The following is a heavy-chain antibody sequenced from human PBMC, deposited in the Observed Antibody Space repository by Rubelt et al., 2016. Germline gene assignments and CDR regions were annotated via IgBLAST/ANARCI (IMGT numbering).Heavy chain of an antibody. CDR1: GGSISSSSYY. CDR3: ARLMWGSVDFDYYHMDV. D-gene: IGHD3-9*01. J-gene: IGHJ6*03. V-gene: IGHV4-39*07. CDR2: LFHSGRT. Sequence: QLQLQESGPGLVKPSETLSLTCTVSGGSISSSSYYWGWIRQPPGKWLEWIGSLFHSGRTNYNPALSGRVTISLDTAKKQLSLKLRSVTAADTAMYYCARLMWGSVDFDYYHMDVWGKGTTVTVSS.